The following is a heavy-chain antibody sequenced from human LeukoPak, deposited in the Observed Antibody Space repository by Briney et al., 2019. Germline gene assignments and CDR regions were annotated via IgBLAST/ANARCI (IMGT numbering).Heavy chain of an antibody. CDR2: IKTKGDGGTT. Sequence: GGSLRLSCAASGFTFSYTWMNWVRQAPGKGLEWVGRIKTKGDGGTTDYAAPVEGRFTISRDDSKNTLYLQMNSLKTEDTAVYYCPTISGTSTRLLYWGQGTLVTVSS. CDR3: PTISGTSTRLLY. D-gene: IGHD1-26*01. CDR1: GFTFSYTW. V-gene: IGHV3-15*01. J-gene: IGHJ4*02.